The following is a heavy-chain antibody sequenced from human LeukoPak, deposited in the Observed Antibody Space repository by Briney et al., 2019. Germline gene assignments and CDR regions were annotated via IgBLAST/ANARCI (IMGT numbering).Heavy chain of an antibody. CDR2: ISPDGSEK. D-gene: IGHD1-26*01. Sequence: GGSLRLSCATYGCSFSGTWMTWVRQAPGKGLECITNISPDGSEKYYLDSVKGRFTVSRDNAKKLVYLQMNSLRVEDTAIYFCATDLNHDSGGWGQGTLVTVSS. CDR3: ATDLNHDSGG. V-gene: IGHV3-7*01. CDR1: GCSFSGTW. J-gene: IGHJ4*02.